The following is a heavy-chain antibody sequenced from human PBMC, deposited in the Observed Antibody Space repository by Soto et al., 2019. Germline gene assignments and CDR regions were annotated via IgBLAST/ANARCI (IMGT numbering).Heavy chain of an antibody. CDR3: AGGMAGLDV. CDR2: INSDGSHT. Sequence: VQLVESGGGVVQSGGSLRLSCAASGLSFNIYWMHWVRQVPGKGLVWLARINSDGSHTIYVDSVKGRFTISRDNAKNTVFLQMDSLRDEDTGVYYCAGGMAGLDVWGQGTTVTVSS. CDR1: GLSFNIYW. J-gene: IGHJ6*02. V-gene: IGHV3-74*01.